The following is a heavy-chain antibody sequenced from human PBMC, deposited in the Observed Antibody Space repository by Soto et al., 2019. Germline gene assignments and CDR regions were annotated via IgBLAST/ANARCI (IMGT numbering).Heavy chain of an antibody. CDR3: ATLWGRD. Sequence: QLQLQESGPGLVKPSETLSLTCTVSGGSISSSSYYWGWIHQPPGKGLEWIGSIYYSGSTYYNPSLKRRVTLPVAASKTRSSLMRGSVTAADTAVYYCATLWGRDGGQGTLVTVSS. D-gene: IGHD3-10*01. J-gene: IGHJ4*02. CDR1: GGSISSSSYY. V-gene: IGHV4-39*01. CDR2: IYYSGST.